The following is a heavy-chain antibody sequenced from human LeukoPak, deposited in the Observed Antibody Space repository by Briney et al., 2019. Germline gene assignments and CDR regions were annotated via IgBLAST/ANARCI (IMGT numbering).Heavy chain of an antibody. CDR1: GFIFNNYG. V-gene: IGHV3-23*01. D-gene: IGHD3-10*01. CDR2: IGGSGDST. Sequence: GGSLRLSCAASGFIFNNYGMSWVRQAPGKGLEWVSVIGGSGDSTYYADSVKGRFTISRDNSKNTLYLQMNSLRAEDTAVYYCAKGYTGSAYSNCDYWGQGTLVTVSS. CDR3: AKGYTGSAYSNCDY. J-gene: IGHJ4*02.